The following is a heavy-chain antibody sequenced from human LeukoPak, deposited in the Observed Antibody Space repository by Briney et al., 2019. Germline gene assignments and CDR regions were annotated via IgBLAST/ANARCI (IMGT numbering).Heavy chain of an antibody. CDR2: ISSSSNYI. CDR3: ARGADGVSSNSRGWFDP. D-gene: IGHD2-15*01. Sequence: GGSLRLSCAVSGFTFSSYTMNWVRQAPGQGLEWVSSISSSSNYIYYADSVRGRFTISRDNAKNSLYLQMNSLRAEDTAVYSCARGADGVSSNSRGWFDPWGQGTLVTVSS. J-gene: IGHJ5*02. CDR1: GFTFSSYT. V-gene: IGHV3-21*01.